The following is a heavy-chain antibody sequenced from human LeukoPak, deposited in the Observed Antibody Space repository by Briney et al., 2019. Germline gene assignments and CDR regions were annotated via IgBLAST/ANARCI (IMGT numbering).Heavy chain of an antibody. J-gene: IGHJ6*02. D-gene: IGHD5-12*01. CDR2: IIPIFGTA. CDR3: ARAMGVATIPQHYYYGMDV. Sequence: SVKVSCKASGGTFSSYAISWVRQAPGQGLEWMGGIIPIFGTANYAQKFQGRVTITADESTSTAYMELSSLRSEDTAVYYCARAMGVATIPQHYYYGMDVWGRGTTVTVSS. CDR1: GGTFSSYA. V-gene: IGHV1-69*13.